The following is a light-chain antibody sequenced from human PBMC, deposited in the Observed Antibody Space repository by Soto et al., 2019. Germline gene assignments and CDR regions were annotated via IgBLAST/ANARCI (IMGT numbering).Light chain of an antibody. J-gene: IGKJ4*01. CDR3: QHDRTS. CDR2: GAS. V-gene: IGKV3-20*01. CDR1: QSVSSSY. Sequence: EIVLTQSPGTLSLSPGERVTLSCRASQSVSSSYLAWYQQKPGQAPRLLIYGASSRATGIPDRFSGSGSGTDFTLTITRLEPEDFAVYYCQHDRTSFGGGTK.